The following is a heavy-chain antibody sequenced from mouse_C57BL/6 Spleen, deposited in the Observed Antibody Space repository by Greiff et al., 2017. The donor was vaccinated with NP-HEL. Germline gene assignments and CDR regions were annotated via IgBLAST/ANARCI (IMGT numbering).Heavy chain of an antibody. CDR2: ISYDGSN. CDR1: GYSITSGYY. CDR3: ARIYDYDDFDY. V-gene: IGHV3-6*01. Sequence: VQLQQSGPGLVKPSQSLSLTCSVTGYSITSGYYWNWIRQFPGNKLEWMGYISYDGSNNYNPSLKNRISITRDTSKNQFFLKLNSVTTEDTATYYCARIYDYDDFDYWGQGTTLTVSS. D-gene: IGHD2-4*01. J-gene: IGHJ2*01.